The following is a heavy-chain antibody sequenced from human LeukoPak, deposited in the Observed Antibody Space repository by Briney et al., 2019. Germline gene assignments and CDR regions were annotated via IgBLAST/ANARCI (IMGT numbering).Heavy chain of an antibody. CDR3: ASDRIEVDAFDI. J-gene: IGHJ3*02. D-gene: IGHD2-15*01. Sequence: SETLSLTCSVSGGSISSSSSYWGWIRQPPGKGLEWIGSIYYSGSSFDNPALKSRVTISVDTSKNQFSLKLSSVTAADTAVYYCASDRIEVDAFDIWGQGTMVTVSS. CDR2: IYYSGSS. CDR1: GGSISSSSSY. V-gene: IGHV4-39*01.